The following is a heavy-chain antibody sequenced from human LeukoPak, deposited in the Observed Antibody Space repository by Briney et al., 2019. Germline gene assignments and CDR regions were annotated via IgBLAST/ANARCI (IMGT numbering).Heavy chain of an antibody. D-gene: IGHD3-22*01. V-gene: IGHV3-21*01. J-gene: IGHJ4*02. CDR2: ITGSYSHI. Sequence: GGSLRLSCAASGFIFSTYSMNWVRQAPGKGLEWVSSITGSYSHIYYADSVKGRFTISRDNAKNSLYLQMNGLRAEDTAVYYCARGAEYYYDSSGYFPFDYWGQGTLVTVSS. CDR1: GFIFSTYS. CDR3: ARGAEYYYDSSGYFPFDY.